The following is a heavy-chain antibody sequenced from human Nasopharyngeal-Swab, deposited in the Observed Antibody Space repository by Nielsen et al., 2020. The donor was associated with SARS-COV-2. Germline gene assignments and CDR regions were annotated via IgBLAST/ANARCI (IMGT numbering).Heavy chain of an antibody. V-gene: IGHV1-69*01. CDR3: ARDIYGDYVGY. J-gene: IGHJ4*02. D-gene: IGHD4-17*01. Sequence: WVRQAPGQGLEWMGGIIPIFGTANYAQKFQGRVTITADESTSTAYVELSSLRSGDTAVYYCARDIYGDYVGYWGQGTLVTVSS. CDR2: IIPIFGTA.